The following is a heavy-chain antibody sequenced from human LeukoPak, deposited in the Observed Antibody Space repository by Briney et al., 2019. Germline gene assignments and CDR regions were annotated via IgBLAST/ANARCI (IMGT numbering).Heavy chain of an antibody. CDR2: IYHNGTH. Sequence: PSETLSLTCAVSVGSISSGNWWTWVRQSPGKGLEWIGEIYHNGTHNYNPSLKSPVTISADTFKNHFSLKLTSVTAADTAVYYCATAPILRGEGGEHYKYGMDVWGQGTTVIVSS. V-gene: IGHV4-4*02. CDR1: VGSISSGNW. J-gene: IGHJ6*02. CDR3: ATAPILRGEGGEHYKYGMDV. D-gene: IGHD2-2*02.